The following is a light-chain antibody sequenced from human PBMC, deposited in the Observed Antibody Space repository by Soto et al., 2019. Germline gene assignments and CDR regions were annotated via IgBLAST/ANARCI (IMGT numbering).Light chain of an antibody. Sequence: QSALTQPASVSGSPGQSITISCTGTSSDVGGYSYVSWYQQHPGKTPKLMIYEVSNRPSGVSNRFSGSKSGNTASLTISGLQAEDEADYYCSSYTSSNPYVFGTGTKLTVL. CDR2: EVS. J-gene: IGLJ1*01. V-gene: IGLV2-14*01. CDR3: SSYTSSNPYV. CDR1: SSDVGGYSY.